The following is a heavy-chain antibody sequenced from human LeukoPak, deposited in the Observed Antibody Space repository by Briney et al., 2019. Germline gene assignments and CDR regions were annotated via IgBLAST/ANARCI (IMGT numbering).Heavy chain of an antibody. CDR3: ARDGDSSGYFGY. J-gene: IGHJ4*02. V-gene: IGHV1-69*05. D-gene: IGHD3-22*01. CDR1: GGTFSSYA. CDR2: IIPIFGTA. Sequence: GASVKVSCKASGGTFSSYAISWVRQAPGQGLEWMGGIIPIFGTANYAQKFQGRVTITTDESTSTAYMELSSLRSEDTAVYYCARDGDSSGYFGYWGQGTLVTVSS.